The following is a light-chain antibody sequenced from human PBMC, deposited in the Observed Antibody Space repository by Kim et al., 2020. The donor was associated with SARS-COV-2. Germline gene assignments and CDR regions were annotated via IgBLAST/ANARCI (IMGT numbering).Light chain of an antibody. CDR3: QSYDVNDWV. CDR1: SGS. Sequence: VSESPGKTVTISCTGFSGSVQWFRQRPGSAPVTVIYEDDQRPSGIPDRISGSVDRSSNSASLTISGLNAGDEADYYCQSYDVNDWVFGGGTQLTVL. V-gene: IGLV6-57*02. CDR2: EDD. J-gene: IGLJ3*02.